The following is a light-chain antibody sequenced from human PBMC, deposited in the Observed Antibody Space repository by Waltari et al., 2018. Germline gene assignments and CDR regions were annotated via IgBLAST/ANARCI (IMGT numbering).Light chain of an antibody. CDR1: QAISTY. J-gene: IGKJ4*01. V-gene: IGKV1-39*01. CDR2: SSS. CDR3: QQSYSAPLA. Sequence: DTLMPQSPSSLSASVGDRVTITCRASQAISTYVNWYPQTPGMAPKLLISSSSTLHRGVSSRFSGSGSGTEFTLTISNLQPDDFATYYCQQSYSAPLAFGGGTKLDI.